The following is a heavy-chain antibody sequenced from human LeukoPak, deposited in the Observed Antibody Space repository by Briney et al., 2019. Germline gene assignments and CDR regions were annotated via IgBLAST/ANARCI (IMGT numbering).Heavy chain of an antibody. CDR1: GFTFSSYG. CDR3: ARDMAGSSWEGDY. V-gene: IGHV3-30*03. J-gene: IGHJ4*02. CDR2: ISYDGSNK. D-gene: IGHD6-13*01. Sequence: GGSLRLSCAASGFTFSSYGMHWVRQAPGKGLEWVAVISYDGSNKYYADSVKGRFTISRDNAKNSLYLQMNSLRAEDTAVYYCARDMAGSSWEGDYWGQGTLVTVSS.